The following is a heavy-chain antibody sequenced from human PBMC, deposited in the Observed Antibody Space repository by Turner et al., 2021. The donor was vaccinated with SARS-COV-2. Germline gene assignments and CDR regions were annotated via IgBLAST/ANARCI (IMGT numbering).Heavy chain of an antibody. D-gene: IGHD6-13*01. CDR2: ISYDGSSK. CDR1: GFTFRSYA. CDR3: ARTYSSTPMDV. J-gene: IGHJ6*02. Sequence: QVQLVESGGGVVQPGGSLRLSCAASGFTFRSYAMHWVRQAAGKGLEWVAVISYDGSSKQFADSVKGRCTISRDNSKNTLDMELNSLRVEDTAVYYCARTYSSTPMDVWGQGTTVTVSS. V-gene: IGHV3-30-3*01.